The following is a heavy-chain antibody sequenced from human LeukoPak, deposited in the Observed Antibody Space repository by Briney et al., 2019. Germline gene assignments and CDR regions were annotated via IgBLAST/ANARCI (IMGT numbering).Heavy chain of an antibody. CDR1: GYSISSSNY. CDR3: ARYCSGGSCGFDP. CDR2: IYYSGST. J-gene: IGHJ5*02. D-gene: IGHD2-15*01. Sequence: SDTLSLTCAVSGYSISSSNYWAWIRQPPGKGLEWIGYIYYSGSTNYNPSLKSRVTISVDTSKNQFSLKLTSVTAADTAVYYCARYCSGGSCGFDPWGQGTLVTVSS. V-gene: IGHV4-28*01.